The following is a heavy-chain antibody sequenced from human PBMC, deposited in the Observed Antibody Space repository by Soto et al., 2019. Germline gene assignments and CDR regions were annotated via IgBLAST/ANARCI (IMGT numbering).Heavy chain of an antibody. CDR1: GGTFSSYA. D-gene: IGHD3-22*01. CDR3: ARAIGYYDSSGYYSPSAEYFQH. CDR2: IIPIFGTA. J-gene: IGHJ1*01. V-gene: IGHV1-69*06. Sequence: SVKVSCKASGGTFSSYAISWVRQAPGQGLEWMGGIIPIFGTANYAQKFQGRVTITADKSTSTAYMELSSLRSEDTAVYYCARAIGYYDSSGYYSPSAEYFQHWGQGTLVTVSS.